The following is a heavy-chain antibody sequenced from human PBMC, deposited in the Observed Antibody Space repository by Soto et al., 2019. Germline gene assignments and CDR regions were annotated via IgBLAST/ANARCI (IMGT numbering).Heavy chain of an antibody. D-gene: IGHD2-15*01. CDR1: GFTFSTYT. CDR3: ARDPGPYCSGGSCYLQYYFDY. Sequence: GGSLRLSFAASGFTFSTYTMNWVRQAPGKGLEWVSYISSSSHIYYADSVKGRFTISRDNAKNSLYLQMNSLRAEDTAVYYCARDPGPYCSGGSCYLQYYFDYWGQGALVTVS. CDR2: ISSSSHI. J-gene: IGHJ4*02. V-gene: IGHV3-21*01.